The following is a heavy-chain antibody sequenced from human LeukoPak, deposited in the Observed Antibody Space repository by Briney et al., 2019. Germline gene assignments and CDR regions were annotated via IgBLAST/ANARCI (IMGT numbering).Heavy chain of an antibody. V-gene: IGHV1-2*02. J-gene: IGHJ6*02. CDR2: INPNSGGT. CDR3: ARDQVEDSSSWYPLRTYYYYYGMDV. D-gene: IGHD6-13*01. Sequence: ASVKVSCKASGYTFTGYYMHWVRQAPGQGLEWMGWINPNSGGTNYAQKFQGRVTMTRDTSISTAYMELSRLRSDDTAVYYCARDQVEDSSSWYPLRTYYYYYGMDVWGQGTTVTVSS. CDR1: GYTFTGYY.